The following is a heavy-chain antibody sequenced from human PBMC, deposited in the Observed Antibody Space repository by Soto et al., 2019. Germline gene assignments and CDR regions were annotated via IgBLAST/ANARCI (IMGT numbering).Heavy chain of an antibody. Sequence: GGSLRLSCSASGFTFSRYSMRLVRQAPGKGLEYLSVSSDTGANTFYADLVEGRFTISRDNSKKTLYLQLRSLRPEDTAVYYCVEEPAVVSPWEINWNDEDSFSDHFGLEVWGQGTTVTVSS. CDR3: VEEPAVVSPWEINWNDEDSFSDHFGLEV. V-gene: IGHV3-64D*09. CDR1: GFTFSRYS. J-gene: IGHJ6*02. D-gene: IGHD1-1*01. CDR2: SSDTGANT.